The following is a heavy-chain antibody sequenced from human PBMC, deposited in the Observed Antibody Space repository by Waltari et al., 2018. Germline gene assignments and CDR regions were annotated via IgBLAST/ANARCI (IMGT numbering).Heavy chain of an antibody. CDR2: IYHSVRT. CDR1: GYSISSGYY. D-gene: IGHD6-6*01. V-gene: IGHV4-38-2*01. J-gene: IGHJ2*01. Sequence: QVQLQESGPGLVKPSETLSLTCDVSGYSISSGYYWGWIRQPPGQGLAWIGSIYHSVRTYQTPSLKSRLTIALDTSKNQFSRKLSSVTAADTAVFYCARHPEQLVGYWYFDLWGRGTLVTVSS. CDR3: ARHPEQLVGYWYFDL.